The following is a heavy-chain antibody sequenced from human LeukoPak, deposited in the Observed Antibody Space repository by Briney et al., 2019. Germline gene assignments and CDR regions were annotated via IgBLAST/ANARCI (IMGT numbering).Heavy chain of an antibody. Sequence: PGGSLRLSCAASGFTFSTFAMIWVRQAPGKGLEWVSAISGSGGSTYYADSVKGRFTISRDNSKNTLYLQMNSLRAEDTAVYYCAKAAVVGAIYYYMDVWGKGTTVTVSS. V-gene: IGHV3-23*01. CDR2: ISGSGGST. J-gene: IGHJ6*03. D-gene: IGHD1-26*01. CDR3: AKAAVVGAIYYYMDV. CDR1: GFTFSTFA.